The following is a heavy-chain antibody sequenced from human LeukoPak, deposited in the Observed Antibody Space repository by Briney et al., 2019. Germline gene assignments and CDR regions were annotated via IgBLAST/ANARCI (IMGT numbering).Heavy chain of an antibody. D-gene: IGHD5-24*01. CDR1: GFTFSDYY. V-gene: IGHV3-11*01. CDR2: ISSSGSTI. Sequence: GGSLRLSCAASGFTFSDYYMSWIRQAPGKGLEWVSYISSSGSTIYYADSVKGRFTISRDNAKNSLYLQMNSLRAEDTAVYYCATPGGLEMATTNFDYWGQGTLVTVSS. CDR3: ATPGGLEMATTNFDY. J-gene: IGHJ4*02.